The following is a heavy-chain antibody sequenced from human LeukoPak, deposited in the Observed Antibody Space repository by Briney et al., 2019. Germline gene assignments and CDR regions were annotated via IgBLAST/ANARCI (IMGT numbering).Heavy chain of an antibody. Sequence: SETLSLTCAVYGGSFSGYYCSWIRQPPGKGLEWIGEINHSGSTNYNPSLKSRVTISVDTSKNQFSLKLSSVTAADTAVYYCARVPTFSAAKHVNYYYYYYMDVWGKGTTVTVSS. V-gene: IGHV4-34*01. D-gene: IGHD2/OR15-2a*01. J-gene: IGHJ6*03. CDR2: INHSGST. CDR1: GGSFSGYY. CDR3: ARVPTFSAAKHVNYYYYYYMDV.